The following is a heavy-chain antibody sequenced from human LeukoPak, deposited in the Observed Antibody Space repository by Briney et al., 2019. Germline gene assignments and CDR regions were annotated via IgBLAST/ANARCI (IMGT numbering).Heavy chain of an antibody. CDR1: GGSISSSNW. CDR2: IYHSGST. D-gene: IGHD4-17*01. J-gene: IGHJ3*02. V-gene: IGHV4-4*02. Sequence: SETLSLTCAVSGGSISSSNWWSWVRQPPGKGLEWIGEIYHSGSTNYNPSLKSRVTISVDKSKNQFSLKLSSVTAADTAVYYCARTDYGDYVGAFDIWGQGTMVTVSS. CDR3: ARTDYGDYVGAFDI.